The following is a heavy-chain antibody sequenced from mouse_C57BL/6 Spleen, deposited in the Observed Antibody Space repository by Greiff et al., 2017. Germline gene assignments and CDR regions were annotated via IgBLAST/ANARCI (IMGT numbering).Heavy chain of an antibody. CDR3: ARSMAYYSNYDAMDY. V-gene: IGHV1-54*01. CDR2: INPGSGGT. Sequence: VQLVESGAELVRPGTSVKVSCKASGYAFTNYLIEWVKQRPGQGLEWIGVINPGSGGTNYNEKFKGKATLTADKSSSTAYMQLSSLTSEDSAVYFCARSMAYYSNYDAMDYWGQGTSVTVSS. CDR1: GYAFTNYL. D-gene: IGHD2-5*01. J-gene: IGHJ4*01.